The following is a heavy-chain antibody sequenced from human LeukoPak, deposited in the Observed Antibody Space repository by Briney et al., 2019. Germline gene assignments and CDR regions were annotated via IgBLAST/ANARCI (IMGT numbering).Heavy chain of an antibody. Sequence: SETLSLTCTVSGASITSADYYWAWIRQPPGKGLEWIGSVLFTGDTYYTPSLKSRVTISIHTSNKQFSLKLSSVTAADTAVYYCAGAEYCSGGSCYHLDYWGQGTLVTVSS. CDR1: GASITSADYY. J-gene: IGHJ4*02. CDR3: AGAEYCSGGSCYHLDY. CDR2: VLFTGDT. D-gene: IGHD2-15*01. V-gene: IGHV4-39*01.